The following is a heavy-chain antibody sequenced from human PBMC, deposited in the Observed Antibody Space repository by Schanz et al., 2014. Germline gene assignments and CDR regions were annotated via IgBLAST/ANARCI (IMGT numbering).Heavy chain of an antibody. CDR2: VPFDGSQK. V-gene: IGHV3-30*19. J-gene: IGHJ4*02. D-gene: IGHD2-2*01. Sequence: VQLVESGGGVVQPGRSLRLSCVASGFTFSSYALHWVRQAPGKGLEWVAFVPFDGSQKFYADSVKGRFTISRDNSKNTVYLQMNSLRPGDTAVYYCARESSNDIVLVPGAVFDHWGQGILVTVSS. CDR1: GFTFSSYA. CDR3: ARESSNDIVLVPGAVFDH.